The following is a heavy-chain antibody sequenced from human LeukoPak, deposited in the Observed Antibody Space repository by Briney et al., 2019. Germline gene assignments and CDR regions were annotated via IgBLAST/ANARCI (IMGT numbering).Heavy chain of an antibody. V-gene: IGHV4-59*08. D-gene: IGHD6-19*01. J-gene: IGHJ4*02. CDR2: IYYSGST. CDR3: ARQEKSSGWYYDS. Sequence: PSETLSLTCTVPGGSISNYYWSWIRQPPGKGLHWIGYIYYSGSTNYNPSLKSRVTISVDTSRNQFSLELSSVTPADTPVYDCARQEKSSGWYYDSWGKGTLVTVSS. CDR1: GGSISNYY.